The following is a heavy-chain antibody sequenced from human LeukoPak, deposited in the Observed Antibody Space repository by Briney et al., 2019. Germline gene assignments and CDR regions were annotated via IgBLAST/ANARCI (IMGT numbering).Heavy chain of an antibody. V-gene: IGHV4-39*01. J-gene: IGHJ3*02. CDR3: ARHLSCSSTSCYYDAFDI. CDR2: IYYSGST. CDR1: GVSISSSSYY. D-gene: IGHD2-2*01. Sequence: SETLSLTCTVSGVSISSSSYYWGWLRQPPGKGLEWIVSIYYSGSTYYHPSLKGRITISVDTSKTQFSLKLISVTAADTAVYYCARHLSCSSTSCYYDAFDIWGRGTMVTVSS.